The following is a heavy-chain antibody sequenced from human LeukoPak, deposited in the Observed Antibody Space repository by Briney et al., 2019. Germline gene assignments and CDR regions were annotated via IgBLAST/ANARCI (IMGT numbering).Heavy chain of an antibody. V-gene: IGHV4-34*01. CDR1: GGSFSGYY. Sequence: PSETLSLTCAVYGGSFSGYYWSWIRQPPGKGLERIGEINHSGSTNYNPSLKSRVTISVDTSKNQFSLKLSSVTAADTAVYYCARGLRYSSSSAARDYYYMDVWGKGTTVTVSS. J-gene: IGHJ6*03. CDR2: INHSGST. D-gene: IGHD6-6*01. CDR3: ARGLRYSSSSAARDYYYMDV.